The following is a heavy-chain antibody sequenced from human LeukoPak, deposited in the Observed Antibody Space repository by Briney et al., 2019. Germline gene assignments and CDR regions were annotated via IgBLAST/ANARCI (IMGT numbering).Heavy chain of an antibody. CDR2: FDPEVGET. D-gene: IGHD3-22*01. CDR3: ARDVEYQPLYYGSSYDAFDI. Sequence: ASVKVSRKVSGYTLTELSMHWVRQAPGKGLEWMGGFDPEVGETIYAQKFQGRVTMTEDTSTDTAYMELSSLRSEDTAVYYCARDVEYQPLYYGSSYDAFDIWGQGTMVTVSA. V-gene: IGHV1-24*01. CDR1: GYTLTELS. J-gene: IGHJ3*02.